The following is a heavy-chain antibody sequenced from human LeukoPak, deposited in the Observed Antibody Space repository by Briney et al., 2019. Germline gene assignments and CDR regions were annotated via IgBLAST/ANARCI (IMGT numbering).Heavy chain of an antibody. V-gene: IGHV7-4-1*02. CDR2: INTNTGNP. CDR3: ARDPNHYYDSSGYYGDY. Sequence: ASVKVSCKASGYTFTNFAMNWVRQSPGQGLEWMGWINTNTGNPTYAQGFTGRFVFSLDTSVSTAYLQISSLKAEDTAVYYCARDPNHYYDSSGYYGDYWGQGTLVTVSS. D-gene: IGHD3-22*01. J-gene: IGHJ4*02. CDR1: GYTFTNFA.